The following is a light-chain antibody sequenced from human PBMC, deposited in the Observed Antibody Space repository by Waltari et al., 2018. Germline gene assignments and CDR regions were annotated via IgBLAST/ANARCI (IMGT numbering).Light chain of an antibody. V-gene: IGKV4-1*01. Sequence: DIVLTQSPDSLAVSLGERATIKCRSSQSVLSRSNHRNDLGWYQQKPGQPPKLLISWAATREFGVPDRFSGSGSGTDFTLTISSLQAEDVALYYCQQCYTFPYTFGQGTKLELK. CDR2: WAA. CDR1: QSVLSRSNHRND. J-gene: IGKJ2*01. CDR3: QQCYTFPYT.